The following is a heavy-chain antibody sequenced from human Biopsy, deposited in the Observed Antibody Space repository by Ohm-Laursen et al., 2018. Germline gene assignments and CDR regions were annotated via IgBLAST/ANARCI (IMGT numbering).Heavy chain of an antibody. CDR1: GESFNGYF. CDR2: ITQSGST. D-gene: IGHD5-18*01. Sequence: TLSLTCAVYGESFNGYFWSWIRQPPGKGLEWIGDITQSGSTNYSPSLKSRVTISVDTSKNQFSLKLSSVTAADAAVYFCARGSSYGYDFDYWGLGTTVTVSS. J-gene: IGHJ4*03. CDR3: ARGSSYGYDFDY. V-gene: IGHV4-34*01.